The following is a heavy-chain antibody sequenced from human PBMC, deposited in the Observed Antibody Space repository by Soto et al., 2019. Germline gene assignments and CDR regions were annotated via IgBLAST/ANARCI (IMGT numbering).Heavy chain of an antibody. CDR1: GYTFTSYY. CDR2: INPSGGST. D-gene: IGHD3-3*01. CDR3: ASSSITIFGVAAEDAFDI. V-gene: IGHV1-46*03. Sequence: GASVKVSCKASGYTFTSYYMHWVRQAPGQGLEWMGIINPSGGSTSYAQKFQGRVTMTRDTSTSTVYMELSSLRSEDTAVYYCASSSITIFGVAAEDAFDIWGQGTMVTVSS. J-gene: IGHJ3*02.